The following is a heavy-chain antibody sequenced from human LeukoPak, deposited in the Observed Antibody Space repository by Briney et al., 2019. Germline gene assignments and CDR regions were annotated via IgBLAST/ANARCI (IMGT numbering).Heavy chain of an antibody. J-gene: IGHJ4*02. CDR3: ARVGGGSGSYYNFDY. D-gene: IGHD3-10*01. V-gene: IGHV4-59*01. Sequence: SETLSLTCTVSGGSISSYYWSWIRQSPGKGLEWIGYIYYSGSTNYNPSLKSRVTISVDTSKNQFSLKLSSVTAADTAVYYCARVGGGSGSYYNFDYWGQGTLVTVSS. CDR2: IYYSGST. CDR1: GGSISSYY.